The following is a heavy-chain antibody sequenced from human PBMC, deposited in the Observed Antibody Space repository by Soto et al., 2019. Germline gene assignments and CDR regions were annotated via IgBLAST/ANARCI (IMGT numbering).Heavy chain of an antibody. Sequence: SLKCSCKTSGGTFSSYAISWVRQAPGQGLEWMGGIIPIFGTANYGKMVQGRVTMTTDTSTSTGYLELRSLRSDDTAVYFCARQNYYSGMDVWGQGTTVTVSS. CDR1: GGTFSSYA. V-gene: IGHV1-69*05. J-gene: IGHJ6*02. CDR2: IIPIFGTA. CDR3: ARQNYYSGMDV.